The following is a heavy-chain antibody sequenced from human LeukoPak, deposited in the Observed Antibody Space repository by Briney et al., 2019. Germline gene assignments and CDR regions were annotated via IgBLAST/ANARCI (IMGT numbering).Heavy chain of an antibody. CDR1: GFTFSSYG. D-gene: IGHD3-22*01. J-gene: IGHJ3*02. CDR3: ARDPDSSGYDAFDI. CDR2: IWYDGSNK. Sequence: GGSLRLSCAASGFTFSSYGMHWVRQAPGKGLEWVAVIWYDGSNKYYADSVKGRFTISRDNSKNTLYLQMNSLRVEDTAVYYCARDPDSSGYDAFDIWGQGTMVTVSS. V-gene: IGHV3-33*01.